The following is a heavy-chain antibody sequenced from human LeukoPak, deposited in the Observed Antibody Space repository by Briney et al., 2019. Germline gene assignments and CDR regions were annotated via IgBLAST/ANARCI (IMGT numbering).Heavy chain of an antibody. Sequence: SETLSLTCTVSGGSISSHYWTWIRQPPGKGLEWIGYISYIGSTNYNPSLKSRVTISVDTSKNQFSLKLSSVTAADAAVYFCARDPTTVTRGLDIWGQGTMVTVSS. V-gene: IGHV4-59*11. CDR1: GGSISSHY. CDR3: ARDPTTVTRGLDI. D-gene: IGHD4-17*01. CDR2: ISYIGST. J-gene: IGHJ3*02.